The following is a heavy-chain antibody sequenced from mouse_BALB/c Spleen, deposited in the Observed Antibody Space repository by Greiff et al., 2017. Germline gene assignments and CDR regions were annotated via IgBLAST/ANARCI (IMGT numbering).Heavy chain of an antibody. V-gene: IGHV1-80*01. CDR2: IYPGDGDT. D-gene: IGHD2-4*01. Sequence: QVHVKQSGAELVRPGSSVKISCKASGYAFSSYWMNWVKQRPGQGLEWIGQIYPGDGDTNYNGKFKGKATLTADKSSSTAYMQLSSLTSEDSAVYFCARSSYDYDERGFAYWGQGTLVTVSA. J-gene: IGHJ3*01. CDR1: GYAFSSYW. CDR3: ARSSYDYDERGFAY.